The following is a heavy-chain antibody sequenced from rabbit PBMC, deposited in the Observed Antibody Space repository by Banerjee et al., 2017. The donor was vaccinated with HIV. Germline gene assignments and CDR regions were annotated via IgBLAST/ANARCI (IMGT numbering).Heavy chain of an antibody. Sequence: QEQLVESGGGLVQPEGSLTLTCTASGFSFSSSYYMCWVRQAPGKGLEWIGCIYTGSGSTYYASWAKGRFTISKTSSTTVTLQMTSLTAADTATYFCARDDVGVAGYGYATLWGQGTLVTVS. J-gene: IGHJ3*01. CDR2: IYTGSGST. CDR1: GFSFSSSYY. CDR3: ARDDVGVAGYGYATL. D-gene: IGHD6-1*01. V-gene: IGHV1S45*01.